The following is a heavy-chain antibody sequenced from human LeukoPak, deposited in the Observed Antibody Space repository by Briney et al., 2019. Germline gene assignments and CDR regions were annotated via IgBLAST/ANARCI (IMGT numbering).Heavy chain of an antibody. V-gene: IGHV1-2*02. J-gene: IGHJ6*03. Sequence: ASVKVSCKASGYTFTGYYMHWVRQAPGQGLEWMGWINPNSGGTNYAQKFQGRVTMTRDTSISTAYMELSRLRSDDTAVYYCASTYYDILTGYYPSDYYYYYYMDVWGKGTTVTVSS. CDR1: GYTFTGYY. CDR3: ASTYYDILTGYYPSDYYYYYYMDV. CDR2: INPNSGGT. D-gene: IGHD3-9*01.